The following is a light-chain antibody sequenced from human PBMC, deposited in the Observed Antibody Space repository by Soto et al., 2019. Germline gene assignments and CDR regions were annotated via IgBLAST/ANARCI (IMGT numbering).Light chain of an antibody. CDR2: STN. CDR3: VLYMGSGISV. J-gene: IGLJ2*01. Sequence: QTVVTQAPSFSVSPGGTVTLTCGLSSGSVSTSYYPSWYQQTPGQAPRTLIYSTNTRSSGVPDRFSGSILGNKAALTITGAQAEDEADYYCVLYMGSGISVFGGGTKLTVL. CDR1: SGSVSTSYY. V-gene: IGLV8-61*01.